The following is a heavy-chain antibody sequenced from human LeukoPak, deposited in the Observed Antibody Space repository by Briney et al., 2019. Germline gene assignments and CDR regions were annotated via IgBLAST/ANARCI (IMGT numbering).Heavy chain of an antibody. D-gene: IGHD3-3*01. CDR2: ISYDGSNK. Sequence: GRSLRLSCAASGFTFSSYAMHWVRQAPGKGLEWVAVISYDGSNKYYADSVKGRFTISRDNSKNTLYLQMNSLRAEGTAVYYCARGRRYYDFWSGYSDYFDYWGQGTLVTVSS. CDR3: ARGRRYYDFWSGYSDYFDY. J-gene: IGHJ4*02. V-gene: IGHV3-30*04. CDR1: GFTFSSYA.